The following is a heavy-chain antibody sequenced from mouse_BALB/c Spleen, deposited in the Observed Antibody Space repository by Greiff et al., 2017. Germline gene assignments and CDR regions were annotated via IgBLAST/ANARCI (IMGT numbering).Heavy chain of an antibody. CDR1: GYTFTSYY. Sequence: QVQLQQSVAELVKPGASVKLSCKASGYTFTSYYMYWVKQRPGQGLEWIGEINPSNGGTNFNEKFKSKATLTVDKSSSTAYMQLSSLTSEDSAVYYCTRPLYDGYYGFAYWGQGTLVTVSA. V-gene: IGHV1S81*02. J-gene: IGHJ3*01. CDR2: INPSNGGT. CDR3: TRPLYDGYYGFAY. D-gene: IGHD2-3*01.